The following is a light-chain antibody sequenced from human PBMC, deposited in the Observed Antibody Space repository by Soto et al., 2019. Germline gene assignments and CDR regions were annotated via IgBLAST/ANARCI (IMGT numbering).Light chain of an antibody. J-gene: IGKJ1*01. CDR2: GAS. CDR1: QSVSTSY. Sequence: EIVLTQSPGTLSLSPGERATLSCRASQSVSTSYLAWYQQKPGQAPRLLIYGASSRAMGIPDRFSGSGSGTDFTLTISRLEPDDFAVYYCQNYGSSPRTFGQGTKVQIK. V-gene: IGKV3-20*01. CDR3: QNYGSSPRT.